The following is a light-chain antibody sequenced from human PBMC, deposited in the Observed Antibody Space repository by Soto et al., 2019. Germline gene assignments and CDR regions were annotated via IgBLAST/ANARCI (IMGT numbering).Light chain of an antibody. CDR2: AGS. CDR1: QNINIW. Sequence: DIQMTQSPSTLSASVGDRVSITCRASQNINIWLAWYQQKPGKAPKRLIYAGSSLHSGVPSRFSGSGSGTEFTFTISSLQPEDFATYYCLQHNSYPLTFGGGTKVDIK. CDR3: LQHNSYPLT. J-gene: IGKJ4*01. V-gene: IGKV1-5*01.